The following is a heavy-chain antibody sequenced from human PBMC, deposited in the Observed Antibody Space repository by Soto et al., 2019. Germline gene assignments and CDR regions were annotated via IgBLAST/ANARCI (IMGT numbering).Heavy chain of an antibody. CDR2: INPNSGGT. CDR1: GYTFTGYY. Sequence: QVQLVQSGAEVQKPGASVKVSCKASGYTFTGYYMHWVRQAPGQGLEWMGWINPNSGGTNYAQKIQGRVTMTRDTSISTAYMELSRLRSDDTAVYYCARSDYYDSSGYILWGQGTLVTVSS. V-gene: IGHV1-2*02. J-gene: IGHJ4*02. CDR3: ARSDYYDSSGYIL. D-gene: IGHD3-22*01.